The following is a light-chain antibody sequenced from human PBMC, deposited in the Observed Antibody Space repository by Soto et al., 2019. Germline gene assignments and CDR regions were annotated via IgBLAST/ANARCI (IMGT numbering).Light chain of an antibody. J-gene: IGLJ1*01. V-gene: IGLV2-14*01. CDR1: SSDVGGYNY. CDR3: SSYTSSSTLG. Sequence: QSFLTQPASVSGSPGQSITISCTGTSSDVGGYNYVSWYQQHPGKAPKLMIYEVSNRPSGVSNRFSGSKSGNTASLTISGLQAEDEADYYCSSYTSSSTLGFGTGTKATVL. CDR2: EVS.